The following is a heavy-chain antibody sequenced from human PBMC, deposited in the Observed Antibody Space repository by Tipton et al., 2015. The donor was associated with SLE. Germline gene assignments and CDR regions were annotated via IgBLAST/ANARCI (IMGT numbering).Heavy chain of an antibody. J-gene: IGHJ1*01. Sequence: SLRLSCAASGFTFSSYEMNWVRQAPGKGLEWVSYISSSGSTIYYADSVKGRFTISRDNAKNSLYLQMNSLRAEDTAVYYCAKSRVSGSGWAGYFQHWGQGTLVTVSS. CDR3: AKSRVSGSGWAGYFQH. CDR2: ISSSGSTI. D-gene: IGHD6-19*01. CDR1: GFTFSSYE. V-gene: IGHV3-48*03.